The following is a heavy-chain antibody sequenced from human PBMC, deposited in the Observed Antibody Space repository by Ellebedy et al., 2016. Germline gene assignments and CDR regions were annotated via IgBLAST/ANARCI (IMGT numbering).Heavy chain of an antibody. D-gene: IGHD1-1*01. J-gene: IGHJ2*01. CDR1: GYSFTSYW. CDR2: IYPGDSDT. V-gene: IGHV5-51*01. Sequence: GGSLRLXCKGSGYSFTSYWIGWVRQMPGKVLEWMGIIYPGDSDTRYSPSFQGQVTISADKSISTAYLQWSSLKASDTAMYYCARRTMGLTMTAWYFDLWGRGTLVTVSS. CDR3: ARRTMGLTMTAWYFDL.